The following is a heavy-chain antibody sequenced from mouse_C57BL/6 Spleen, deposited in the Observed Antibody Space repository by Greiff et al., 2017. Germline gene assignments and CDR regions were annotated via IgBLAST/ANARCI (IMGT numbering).Heavy chain of an antibody. V-gene: IGHV1-43*01. D-gene: IGHD4-1*01. Sequence: VQLQQSGPELVKPGASVKISCKASGYSFTGYYMHWVKQSSEKSLEWIGEINPSTGGTSYNQKFKGKATLTVDKSSSTAYMQLKSLTSEDSAVYYCARGLGKEFDYWGQGTTLTVSS. CDR1: GYSFTGYY. CDR3: ARGLGKEFDY. J-gene: IGHJ2*01. CDR2: INPSTGGT.